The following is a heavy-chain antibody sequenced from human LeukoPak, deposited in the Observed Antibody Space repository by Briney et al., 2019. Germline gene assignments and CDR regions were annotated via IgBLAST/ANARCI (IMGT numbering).Heavy chain of an antibody. CDR1: GITFSTYA. D-gene: IGHD3-16*01. CDR3: AGGPRMDV. CDR2: ISSSGSST. Sequence: GGSLRLSCVASGITFSTYAMSWVRQAPGKGLEWVSVISSSGSSTYYADSAKGRFTISRDNLKNTLYLQMNSLRTDDTALYYCAGGPRMDVWGQGTTVTVSS. J-gene: IGHJ6*02. V-gene: IGHV3-23*01.